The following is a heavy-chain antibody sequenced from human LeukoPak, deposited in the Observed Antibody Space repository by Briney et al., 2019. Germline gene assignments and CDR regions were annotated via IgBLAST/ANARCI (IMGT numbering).Heavy chain of an antibody. J-gene: IGHJ4*02. Sequence: ASVKVSCKASGHTFTSYYMHWVRQAPGQGLEWMGIINPIGGSTSYAQKFQGRVTMTRDMSTSTVYMELRSLKSEDTAVYYCARESGYYSHFDYWGKGTLVSVSS. CDR2: INPIGGST. CDR1: GHTFTSYY. D-gene: IGHD3-22*01. CDR3: ARESGYYSHFDY. V-gene: IGHV1-46*01.